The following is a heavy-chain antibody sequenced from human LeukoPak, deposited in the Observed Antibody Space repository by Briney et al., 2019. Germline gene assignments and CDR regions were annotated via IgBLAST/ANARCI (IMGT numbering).Heavy chain of an antibody. V-gene: IGHV3-48*02. CDR2: ISSSSSTI. CDR1: GFTFSSYS. D-gene: IGHD3-3*01. Sequence: GGSLRLSCAASGFTFSSYSMNWVRQAPGKGLEWVSYISSSSSTIYYADSVKGQFTISRDNAKNSLYLQMNSLRDEDTAVYYCARARLRFLEWLGIRDSDYWGQGTLVTVSS. CDR3: ARARLRFLEWLGIRDSDY. J-gene: IGHJ4*02.